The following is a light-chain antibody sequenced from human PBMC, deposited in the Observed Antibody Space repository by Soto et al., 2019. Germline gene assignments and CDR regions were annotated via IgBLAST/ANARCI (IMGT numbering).Light chain of an antibody. Sequence: EIVLTQSPGTLSLSPWERATLSCRASQSVSTNYLAWYQQKPGQAPWLLIYGASNRATGIPDRFSGSGSGTDFTLTISSLQSEDFAVYYCQQYNNWPPITFGQGTRLEIK. CDR2: GAS. J-gene: IGKJ5*01. CDR3: QQYNNWPPIT. CDR1: QSVSTNY. V-gene: IGKV3-20*01.